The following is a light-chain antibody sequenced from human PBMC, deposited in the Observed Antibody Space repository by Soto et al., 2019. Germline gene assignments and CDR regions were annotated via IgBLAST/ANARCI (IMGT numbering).Light chain of an antibody. CDR2: WAS. CDR3: QQHYNSWT. Sequence: DIVMTQSPDSLAVSLGERATINCKSSQSGLHSSNNRNYLVWYQQRPRQPPRLLISWASTRESGVPDRFSGSGAGTDFTLTSTSLHAEDVAVYYCQQHYNSWTFGQGTKVEV. CDR1: QSGLHSSNNRNY. J-gene: IGKJ1*01. V-gene: IGKV4-1*01.